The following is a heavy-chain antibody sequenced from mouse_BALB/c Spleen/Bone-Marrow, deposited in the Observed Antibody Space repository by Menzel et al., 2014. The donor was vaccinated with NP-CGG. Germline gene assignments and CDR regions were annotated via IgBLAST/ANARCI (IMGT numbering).Heavy chain of an antibody. J-gene: IGHJ4*01. CDR3: ARNYEGVGAMDY. Sequence: VKLMESGPGLVQPSQSLSITCTVSGFSLTNYGVHWVRLSPGKGLEWLGVIWNSGNTNYNAAFISRLSINMDNSKSQVFFKMNSLQANDTAVYYCARNYEGVGAMDYWGQGTSVTVSS. V-gene: IGHV2-2*02. CDR1: GFSLTNYG. D-gene: IGHD1-1*01. CDR2: IWNSGNT.